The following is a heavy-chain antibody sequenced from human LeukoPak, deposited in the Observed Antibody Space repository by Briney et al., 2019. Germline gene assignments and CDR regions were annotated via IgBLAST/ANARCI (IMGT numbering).Heavy chain of an antibody. CDR3: ARDITMVRGVLDY. Sequence: GGSLRLSCAASGFTFSSYAMHWVRQAPGKGLEWVAVISHDGSNKYYADSVKGRFTISRDNSKNTLYLQMNSLRAEDTAVYYCARDITMVRGVLDYWGQGTLVTVSS. V-gene: IGHV3-30*04. CDR1: GFTFSSYA. CDR2: ISHDGSNK. J-gene: IGHJ4*02. D-gene: IGHD3-10*01.